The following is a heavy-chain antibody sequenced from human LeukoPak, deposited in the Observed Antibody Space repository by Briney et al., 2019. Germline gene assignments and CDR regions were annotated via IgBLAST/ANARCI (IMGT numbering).Heavy chain of an antibody. J-gene: IGHJ4*02. CDR2: INPNTGAT. V-gene: IGHV1-2*02. Sequence: ASVKVSCKASGYTFTCQDMHWVRQAPGQGFEWMGWINPNTGATSYAQKFQGRVTMTRDTTINTAYMELTSLTSDDTAVYYCASYPRYSSSPPFDYWGQGTMVTVSP. CDR1: GYTFTCQD. CDR3: ASYPRYSSSPPFDY. D-gene: IGHD6-6*01.